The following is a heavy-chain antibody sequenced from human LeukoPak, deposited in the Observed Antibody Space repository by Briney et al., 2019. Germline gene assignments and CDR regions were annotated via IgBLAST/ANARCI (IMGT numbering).Heavy chain of an antibody. CDR1: GFTFSSYG. CDR3: AKGAIAAAGTRWFDP. D-gene: IGHD6-13*01. J-gene: IGHJ5*02. CDR2: ISGSGGST. Sequence: GGTLRLSCAASGFTFSSYGMSWVRQAPGKGLEWVSAISGSGGSTYYADSVKGRFTVSRDNSKNTLYLQMNSLRAEDTAVYYCAKGAIAAAGTRWFDPWGQGTLVTVSS. V-gene: IGHV3-23*01.